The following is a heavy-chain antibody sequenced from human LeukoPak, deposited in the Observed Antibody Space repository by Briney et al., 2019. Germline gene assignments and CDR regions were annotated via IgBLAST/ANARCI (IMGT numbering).Heavy chain of an antibody. Sequence: ASVKVSCKASGYTFTSYDINWVRQATGQGLEWMGWMNPNSGNTGYAQKFQGRVTMTRNTSISTAYMELSSLRSEDTAVYYCASRFKYCSSTSCFVWFDPWGQGTLVTVSS. D-gene: IGHD2-2*01. V-gene: IGHV1-8*01. CDR3: ASRFKYCSSTSCFVWFDP. J-gene: IGHJ5*02. CDR2: MNPNSGNT. CDR1: GYTFTSYD.